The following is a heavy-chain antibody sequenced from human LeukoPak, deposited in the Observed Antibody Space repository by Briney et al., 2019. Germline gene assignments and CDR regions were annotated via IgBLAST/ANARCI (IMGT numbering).Heavy chain of an antibody. V-gene: IGHV3-21*01. CDR2: ISSSSTYI. CDR3: TYQLPTGGDY. Sequence: KPGGSLRLSCVASGFIFSTYTMNWVRQAPGKGLDWVASISSSSTYIHYADSVKGRFTISRDNAKNSLYLQMNSLRAEDTAVYYCTYQLPTGGDYWGQGTLVTVSS. J-gene: IGHJ4*02. CDR1: GFIFSTYT. D-gene: IGHD2-2*01.